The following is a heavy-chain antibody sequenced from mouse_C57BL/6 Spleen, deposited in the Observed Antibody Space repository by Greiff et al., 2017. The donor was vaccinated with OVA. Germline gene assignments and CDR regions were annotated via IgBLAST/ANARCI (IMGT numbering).Heavy chain of an antibody. CDR3: AREGDWDAYYFDY. Sequence: QVQLQQPGAELVKPGASVKMSCKASGYTFTSYWITWVKQRPGQGLEWIGDIYPGSGSTNYNEKFKSKATLTVDISSSTAYMQLSSLTSEDSAVYCGAREGDWDAYYFDYWGQGTTLTVSS. CDR1: GYTFTSYW. D-gene: IGHD4-1*01. J-gene: IGHJ2*01. V-gene: IGHV1-55*01. CDR2: IYPGSGST.